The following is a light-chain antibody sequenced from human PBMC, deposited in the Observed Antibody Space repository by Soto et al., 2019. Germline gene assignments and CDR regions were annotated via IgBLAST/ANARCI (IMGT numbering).Light chain of an antibody. Sequence: EIVLTQSPDTLSLSPWERATLSCRASQSVPNSRLAWYQQKPGQAPSLVISDTSIRATGIPDRFSGSGSRTRFSLIIRKVEPEDFAVYVYQQYSGAPGTLXEGTKV. CDR3: QQYSGAPGT. CDR1: QSVPNSR. J-gene: IGKJ1*01. V-gene: IGKV3D-20*02. CDR2: DTS.